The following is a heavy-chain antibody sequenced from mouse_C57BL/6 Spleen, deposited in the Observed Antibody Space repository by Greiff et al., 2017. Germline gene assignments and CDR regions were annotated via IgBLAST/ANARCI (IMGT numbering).Heavy chain of an antibody. V-gene: IGHV1-82*01. CDR2: IYTGDGDT. CDR3: ARELPYYFDY. D-gene: IGHD1-3*01. CDR1: GYAFSSSW. J-gene: IGHJ2*01. Sequence: VQLQQSGPELVKPGASVKISCKASGYAFSSSWMNWVKQRPGKGLEWIGRIYTGDGDTNYNGKFKGKATLTADKSSSTAYMQLSSLTSEDSAVYFCARELPYYFDYWGQGTTLTVSS.